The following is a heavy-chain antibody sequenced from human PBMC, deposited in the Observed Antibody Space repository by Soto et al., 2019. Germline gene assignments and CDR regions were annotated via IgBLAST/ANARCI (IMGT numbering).Heavy chain of an antibody. CDR2: IYYSGST. V-gene: IGHV4-31*11. CDR1: GGSITSGRYY. CDR3: AREPLT. Sequence: SETLSLTCACSGGSITSGRYYWNWIRQHPGKGLEWIGYIYYSGSTYYHPSLKSRVTISVDTSKNQFSLKLSSVTAADTAVYYCAREPLTWGQANLVTVS. J-gene: IGHJ4*02.